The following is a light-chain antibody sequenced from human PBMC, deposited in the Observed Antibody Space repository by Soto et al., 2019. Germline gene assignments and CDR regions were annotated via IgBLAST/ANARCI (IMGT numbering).Light chain of an antibody. V-gene: IGKV1-5*03. Sequence: DIQMTQSPXXXXXXVVXXFTITCRASQSISVWLAWYQQKAGKAPNLLIYKASRLESGVPSRFSGSGSETEFTLTISGLQPGDSATYYCQQYNSYSPTFGQGTKVDIK. CDR2: KAS. J-gene: IGKJ1*01. CDR1: QSISVW. CDR3: QQYNSYSPT.